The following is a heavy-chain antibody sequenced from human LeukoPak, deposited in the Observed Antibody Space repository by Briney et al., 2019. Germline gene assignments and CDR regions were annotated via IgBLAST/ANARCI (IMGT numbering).Heavy chain of an antibody. CDR1: GYSFTSYW. V-gene: IGHV5-51*01. CDR3: ARAHSSVWYVRWFDP. Sequence: GESLKISCKGSGYSFTSYWIGWVRQMPGKGLEWMGIIYPGDSDTRYSPSFQGQVTISADKSISTAYLQWSSLKASDTAMYYCARAHSSVWYVRWFDPWGQGTLVTVSS. D-gene: IGHD6-19*01. J-gene: IGHJ5*02. CDR2: IYPGDSDT.